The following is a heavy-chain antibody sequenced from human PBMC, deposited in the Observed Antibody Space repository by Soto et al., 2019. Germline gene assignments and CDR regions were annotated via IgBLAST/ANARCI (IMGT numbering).Heavy chain of an antibody. Sequence: EVQLLESGGGLVQPGGSLRLSCAAPGFTFSSYAMSWVRQAPGKGLEWVSAISGSGGSTYYADSVKGRFTISRDNSKNTLYLQMNSLRAEDTAVYYCAKGSGIAAAGTSGNFDYWGQGTLVTVSS. V-gene: IGHV3-23*01. D-gene: IGHD6-13*01. CDR3: AKGSGIAAAGTSGNFDY. CDR1: GFTFSSYA. J-gene: IGHJ4*02. CDR2: ISGSGGST.